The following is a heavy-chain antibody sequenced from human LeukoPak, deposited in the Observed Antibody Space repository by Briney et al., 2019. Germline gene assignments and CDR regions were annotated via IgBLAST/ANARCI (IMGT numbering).Heavy chain of an antibody. D-gene: IGHD3-10*01. V-gene: IGHV4-39*01. J-gene: IGHJ5*02. CDR1: GGSISSSSYH. CDR3: ARGSYYGHNRNWFDP. Sequence: PSETLSLTCPVSGGSISSSSYHWGWIRPPPGKGPEWIGSIHYSGSTYYNPSLKSRVTISVDTSKNQFSLKLSSVTAADMAVYYCARGSYYGHNRNWFDPWGQGTLATVSS. CDR2: IHYSGST.